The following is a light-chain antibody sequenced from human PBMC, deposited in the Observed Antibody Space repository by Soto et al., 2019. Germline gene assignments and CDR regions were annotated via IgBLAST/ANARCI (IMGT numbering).Light chain of an antibody. CDR1: QSVSNSY. CDR3: QHYSSSPVT. V-gene: IGKV3-20*01. Sequence: EIVLTQSPGTLSLSPGERATLSCRASQSVSNSYLAWYQQTPGQAPRLLIYGASSRSNGVPDRFSGSGSGTDFTLSLSRLEPEDFAVYYCQHYSSSPVTFGQGTKVEIK. J-gene: IGKJ1*01. CDR2: GAS.